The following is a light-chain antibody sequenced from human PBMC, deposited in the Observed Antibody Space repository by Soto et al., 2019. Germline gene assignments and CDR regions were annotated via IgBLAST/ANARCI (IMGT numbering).Light chain of an antibody. V-gene: IGLV1-47*01. CDR2: RND. J-gene: IGLJ2*01. Sequence: QSVLTQPPSASGTPGQTVTISCSGSGSDIGSNYVYWFQQLPGTAPKLLIFRNDQRPSGVPDRFSGSKSGTSASLAISGLRSEDEADYYCSAWNDSLRGRLFGGGTKSPS. CDR3: SAWNDSLRGRL. CDR1: GSDIGSNY.